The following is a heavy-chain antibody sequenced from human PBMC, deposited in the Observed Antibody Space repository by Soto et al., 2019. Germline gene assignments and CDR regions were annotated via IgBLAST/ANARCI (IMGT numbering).Heavy chain of an antibody. CDR2: IYHSGST. CDR1: WGYIGVGGCC. V-gene: IGHV4-30-2*01. D-gene: IGHD3-16*01. Sequence: TQSRSSGVAWGYIGVGGCCWSWIRQPPGKGLEWIGYIYHSGSTYYNPSLKSRVTISVDRSKNQFSLKLSSVTAADTAVYYCARGGEAAIFAVWGQGTMVTGSS. CDR3: ARGGEAAIFAV. J-gene: IGHJ3*01.